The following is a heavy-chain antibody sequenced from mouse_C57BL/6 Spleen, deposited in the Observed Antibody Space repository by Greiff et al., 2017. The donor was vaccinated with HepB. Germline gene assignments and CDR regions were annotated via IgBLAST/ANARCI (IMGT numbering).Heavy chain of an antibody. CDR1: GYTFTNYW. J-gene: IGHJ2*01. CDR3: ARNYHFDY. Sequence: VQLQQSGAELVRPGTSVKMSCKASGYTFTNYWIGWAKQRPGHGLEWIGDIYPGGGYTNYNEKFKGKATLTADKSFSTAYMQFSSLTSEDSAIYYCARNYHFDYWGQGTTLTVSS. V-gene: IGHV1-63*01. D-gene: IGHD1-1*01. CDR2: IYPGGGYT.